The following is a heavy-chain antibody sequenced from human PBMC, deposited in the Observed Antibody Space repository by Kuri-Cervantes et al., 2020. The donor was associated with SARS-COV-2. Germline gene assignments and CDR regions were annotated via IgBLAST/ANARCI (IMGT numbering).Heavy chain of an antibody. CDR2: FYSTGVT. CDR1: GGAINDYY. V-gene: IGHV4-59*01. Sequence: GSLRLSCTVSGGAINDYYWGWIRQPPGKGLEWIGYFYSTGVTNYDPSLKTRVTTSTDASKNQLPLKLTTVTAADTAVYFCARDNILFSGSGFDSWGQGALVTVSS. CDR3: ARDNILFSGSGFDS. J-gene: IGHJ4*02. D-gene: IGHD1-26*01.